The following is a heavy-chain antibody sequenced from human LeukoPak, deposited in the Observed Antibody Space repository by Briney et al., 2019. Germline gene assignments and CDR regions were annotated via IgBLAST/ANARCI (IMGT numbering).Heavy chain of an antibody. D-gene: IGHD2-21*02. CDR3: ARGRGDGRNFAY. V-gene: IGHV4-34*01. CDR1: GGSFSGYY. Sequence: SETLSLTCAVYGGSFSGYYWSWIRQPPGKGLEWIGEINHSGSTNYNPSLKSRVTISVDTSKNQFSLKLSSVTAADTAVYYCARGRGDGRNFAYWGQGTLVTVSS. J-gene: IGHJ4*02. CDR2: INHSGST.